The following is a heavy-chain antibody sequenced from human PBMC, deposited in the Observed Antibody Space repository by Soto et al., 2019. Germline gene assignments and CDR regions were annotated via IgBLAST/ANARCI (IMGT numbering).Heavy chain of an antibody. V-gene: IGHV4-30-2*01. CDR3: ASAFGSSGYR. D-gene: IGHD3-22*01. CDR2: IYHSGST. J-gene: IGHJ4*02. CDR1: GGSIRSGCYS. Sequence: QLQLQESGSGLVKPSQTLSLTCAVSGGSIRSGCYSWSWIRQPPGKGLEWIGYIYHSGSTYYNPSLKSRVAISVDRSTSQFSLKLSPVTAGDTAVYSCASAFGSSGYRWGQGTLVTVSS.